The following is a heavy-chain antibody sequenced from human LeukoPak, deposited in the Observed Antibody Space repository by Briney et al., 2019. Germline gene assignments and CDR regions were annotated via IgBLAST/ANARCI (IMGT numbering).Heavy chain of an antibody. J-gene: IGHJ4*02. Sequence: GGSLRLSCAASGFTFINAWMAWVRQAPGKGLEWVGRIKAKPHGGTTDYAAPVKGRFTISRDDSKNTLYLQMNSLKTEDTAVYYCTRPGDSSGYSFDYWGQGTLVTVSS. D-gene: IGHD3-22*01. V-gene: IGHV3-15*01. CDR3: TRPGDSSGYSFDY. CDR2: IKAKPHGGTT. CDR1: GFTFINAW.